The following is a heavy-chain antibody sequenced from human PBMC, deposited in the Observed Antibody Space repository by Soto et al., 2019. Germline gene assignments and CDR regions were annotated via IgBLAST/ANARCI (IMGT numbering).Heavy chain of an antibody. J-gene: IGHJ3*02. D-gene: IGHD2-15*01. V-gene: IGHV4-34*01. CDR1: GGSFSGYY. CDR2: INHSGST. CDR3: ARRDSDIVVVVAATWVFDI. Sequence: PSETLSLTCAVYGGSFSGYYWSWIRQPPGKGLEWIGEINHSGSTNYNPSLKSRVTISVDTSKNQFSLKLSSVTAADTAVYYCARRDSDIVVVVAATWVFDIRCQRTMVTVSS.